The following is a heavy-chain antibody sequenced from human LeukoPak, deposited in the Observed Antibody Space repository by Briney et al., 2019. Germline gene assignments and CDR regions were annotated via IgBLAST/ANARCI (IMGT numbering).Heavy chain of an antibody. V-gene: IGHV3-53*01. Sequence: GGSLRLSCAASGFTFSSYGMHWVRQAPGKGLEWVSVIYSGGSTYYADSVKGRFTISRDNSKNTLYLQMNSLRAEDTAVYYCARDLIEDCSSTSCYGDYWGQGTLVTVSS. CDR3: ARDLIEDCSSTSCYGDY. J-gene: IGHJ4*02. CDR1: GFTFSSYG. CDR2: IYSGGST. D-gene: IGHD2-2*01.